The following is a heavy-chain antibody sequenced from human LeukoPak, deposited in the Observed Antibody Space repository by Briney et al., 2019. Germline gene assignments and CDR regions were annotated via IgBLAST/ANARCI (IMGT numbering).Heavy chain of an antibody. D-gene: IGHD3-10*01. V-gene: IGHV1-18*01. Sequence: EASVRVSCKASGYTFNNYGITWVRQASGQGLEWMGWISAYNGNTNYAHKFQDRLTLSTDTSTSKAYMELGSLRSDDTAVYYCARDRGSLAISDSRTSDLWGQGTLVTVSS. CDR2: ISAYNGNT. CDR3: ARDRGSLAISDSRTSDL. CDR1: GYTFNNYG. J-gene: IGHJ5*02.